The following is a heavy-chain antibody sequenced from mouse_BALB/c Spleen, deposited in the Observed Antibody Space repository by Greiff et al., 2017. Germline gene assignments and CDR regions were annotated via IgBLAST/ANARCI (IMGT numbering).Heavy chain of an antibody. V-gene: IGHV1-14*01. CDR3: ARKGTTATPHAMDY. CDR2: INPYNDGT. CDR1: GYTFTSYV. Sequence: EVQLHQSGPELVKPGASVKMSCKASGYTFTSYVMHWVKQKPGQGLEWIGYINPYNDGTKYNEKFKGKATLTSDKSSSTAYMELSSLTSEDAAVYYCARKGTTATPHAMDYWGQGTSVTVSS. J-gene: IGHJ4*01. D-gene: IGHD1-2*01.